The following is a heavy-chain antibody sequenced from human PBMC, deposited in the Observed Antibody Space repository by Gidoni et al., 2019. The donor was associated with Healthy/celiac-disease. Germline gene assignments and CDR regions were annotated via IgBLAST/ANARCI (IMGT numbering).Heavy chain of an antibody. CDR3: ARFSVSGLEKDWFDP. CDR2: ISYDGSNK. D-gene: IGHD3-9*01. V-gene: IGHV3-30-3*01. CDR1: GFTFSSYA. J-gene: IGHJ5*02. Sequence: QVQLVESGGGVVQPGRSLRLSCAASGFTFSSYAMHWVRQAPGKGLEWVAVISYDGSNKYYADSVKGRFTISRDNSKNTLYLQMNSLRAEDTAVYYCARFSVSGLEKDWFDPWGQGTLVTVSS.